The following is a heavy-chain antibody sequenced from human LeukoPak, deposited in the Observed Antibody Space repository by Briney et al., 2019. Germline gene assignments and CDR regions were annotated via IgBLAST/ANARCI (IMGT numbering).Heavy chain of an antibody. J-gene: IGHJ4*02. CDR2: INPSGGST. V-gene: IGHV1-46*01. Sequence: ASVKVSCKASGYTFTSYYMHWVRQAPGQGLEWMGIINPSGGSTSYAQKFQGRVTMTRDTSTSTVYMELSSLRSEDTAVYHCAREAGTVPFDYWGQGTLVTVSS. CDR3: AREAGTVPFDY. CDR1: GYTFTSYY. D-gene: IGHD1-7*01.